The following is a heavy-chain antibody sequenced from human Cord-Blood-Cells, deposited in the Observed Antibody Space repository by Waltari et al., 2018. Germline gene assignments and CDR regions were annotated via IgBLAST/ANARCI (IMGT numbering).Heavy chain of an antibody. CDR3: ARGRRFDP. Sequence: QVQLAQSGAEVKKPGASVKVSCKASGYTFTSYDIDWGRQATGQGLEWMGVMNPNSGNTGEAQKCQVRVTITRNTSMSPAYMEPSSLGSEDTAVYYCARGRRFDPWGQGTLVTVSS. CDR2: MNPNSGNT. CDR1: GYTFTSYD. J-gene: IGHJ5*02. V-gene: IGHV1-8*03.